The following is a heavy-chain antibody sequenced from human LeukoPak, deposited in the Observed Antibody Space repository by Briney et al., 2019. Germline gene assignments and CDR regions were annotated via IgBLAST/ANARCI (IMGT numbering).Heavy chain of an antibody. J-gene: IGHJ3*01. D-gene: IGHD3-9*01. V-gene: IGHV3-30*02. CDR2: IQYDGSHE. CDR1: GFIFSTSD. CDR3: AKDLFF. Sequence: TGGSLRLSCAASGFIFSTSDMHWVRQAPGKGLEWVSFIQYDGSHENYSDSVKGRFTISRGNSRNTLYLQMYSLRPDDTAVYYCAKDLFFWGQGTVVTVSS.